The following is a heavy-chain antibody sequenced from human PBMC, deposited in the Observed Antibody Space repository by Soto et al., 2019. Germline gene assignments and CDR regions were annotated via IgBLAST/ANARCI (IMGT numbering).Heavy chain of an antibody. Sequence: ASVKVSCKASGYTFTSYYMHWVRQAPGQGLEWMGIINPSGGSTSYAQKFQGRVTMTRDTSTSTVYMELSSLRSEDTAVYYCARDRYSSSWYGGSFDYWGQGTLVTVSS. CDR1: GYTFTSYY. V-gene: IGHV1-46*01. D-gene: IGHD6-13*01. CDR3: ARDRYSSSWYGGSFDY. J-gene: IGHJ4*02. CDR2: INPSGGST.